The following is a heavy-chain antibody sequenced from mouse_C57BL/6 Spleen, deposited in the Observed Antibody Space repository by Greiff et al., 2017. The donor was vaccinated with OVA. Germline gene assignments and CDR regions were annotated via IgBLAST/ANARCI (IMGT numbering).Heavy chain of an antibody. J-gene: IGHJ2*01. CDR1: GFTFSNYW. CDR3: TGPGSLGY. D-gene: IGHD1-1*01. CDR2: IRLKSDNYAT. V-gene: IGHV6-3*01. Sequence: EVKVEESGGGLVQPGGSMKLSCVASGFTFSNYWMNWVRQSPEKGLEWVAQIRLKSDNYATHYAESVKGRFTISRDDSKSSVYLQMNNLRAEDNGIYYCTGPGSLGYWGQGTTLTVSS.